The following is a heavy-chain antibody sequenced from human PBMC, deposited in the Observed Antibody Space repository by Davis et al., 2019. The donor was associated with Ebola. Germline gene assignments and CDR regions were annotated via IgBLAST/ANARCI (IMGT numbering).Heavy chain of an antibody. CDR3: ARDWWGSSSWYAF. D-gene: IGHD6-13*01. J-gene: IGHJ4*02. Sequence: AASVKVSCKTSGYSFTSYTIHWVRQAPGQGLEWMGKIDPKRESSSYAQKFQGRVSLTRDTSRNTVYMEVNSLRFEDTAVYFCARDWWGSSSWYAFWGQGTLVTVSS. CDR1: GYSFTSYT. V-gene: IGHV1-46*01. CDR2: IDPKRESS.